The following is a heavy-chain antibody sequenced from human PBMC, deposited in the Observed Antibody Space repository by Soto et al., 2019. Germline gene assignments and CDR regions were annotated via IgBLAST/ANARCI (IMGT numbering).Heavy chain of an antibody. CDR1: RYTFTNFG. CDR2: ISPYNGNT. Sequence: QVQLVQSGAEVKKPGASVKVSCKASRYTFTNFGISWVRQAPGQGLAWMGWISPYNGNTNYAKKLQGRVTMTTDTSTSTAYMELRSLRSDDTAVYYCARDAGSHQDYWGQGTLVTVSS. D-gene: IGHD2-15*01. CDR3: ARDAGSHQDY. J-gene: IGHJ4*02. V-gene: IGHV1-18*01.